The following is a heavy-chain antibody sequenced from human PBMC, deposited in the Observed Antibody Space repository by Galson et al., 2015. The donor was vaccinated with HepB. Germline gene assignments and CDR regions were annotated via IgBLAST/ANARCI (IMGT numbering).Heavy chain of an antibody. CDR2: INSDGSST. V-gene: IGHV3-74*01. CDR3: AKDKGYDILTGYCDY. CDR1: GFTFSSYW. D-gene: IGHD3-9*01. J-gene: IGHJ4*02. Sequence: SLRLSCAASGFTFSSYWMHWVRQAPGKGLVWVSRINSDGSSTSYADSVKGRFTISRDNSKNTLYLQMNSLRAEDTAVYYCAKDKGYDILTGYCDYWGQGTLVTVSS.